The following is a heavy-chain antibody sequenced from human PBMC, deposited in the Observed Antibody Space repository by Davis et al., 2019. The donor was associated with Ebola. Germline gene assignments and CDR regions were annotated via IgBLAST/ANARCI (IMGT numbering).Heavy chain of an antibody. CDR1: GGSISSYY. Sequence: SETLSLTCTVSGGSISSYYWTWIRQPPGKGLEWIGYIYYSGSTNYNPSLKSRVTISEDTSKNQFSLKLSSVTAADTAVYFCARCGGDCYGLDYWGQGTLVTVSS. CDR2: IYYSGST. V-gene: IGHV4-59*08. CDR3: ARCGGDCYGLDY. D-gene: IGHD2-21*02. J-gene: IGHJ4*02.